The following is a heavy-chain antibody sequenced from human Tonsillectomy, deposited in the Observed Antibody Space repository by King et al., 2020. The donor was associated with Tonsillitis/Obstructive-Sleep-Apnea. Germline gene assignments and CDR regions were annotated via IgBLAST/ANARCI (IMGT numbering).Heavy chain of an antibody. Sequence: VQLVESGGGLVQPGGSLRLSCAASGFTFSSYAMTWVRQAPGKELEWVSAISGSGGGTYSADYVRGRFTISRDNSKNTVYLQMNILRAEDTAVYYCAKITSYSSGWYEGHFDFWGQGTLVTVSS. V-gene: IGHV3-23*04. J-gene: IGHJ4*02. D-gene: IGHD6-19*01. CDR3: AKITSYSSGWYEGHFDF. CDR2: ISGSGGGT. CDR1: GFTFSSYA.